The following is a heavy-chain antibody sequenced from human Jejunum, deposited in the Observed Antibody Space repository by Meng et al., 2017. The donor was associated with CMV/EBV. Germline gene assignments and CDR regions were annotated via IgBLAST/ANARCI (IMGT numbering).Heavy chain of an antibody. J-gene: IGHJ4*02. CDR2: INPNSGGT. Sequence: YMHWVRQAPGQVLEWMGWINPNSGGTNYAQKFQGRATMTRDTSISTAYMELSRLRSDDTAVYYCARSRRYIDSRGGRELVLSSDYWGQGTLVTVSS. V-gene: IGHV1-2*02. CDR3: ARSRRYIDSRGGRELVLSSDY. CDR1: Y. D-gene: IGHD1-7*01.